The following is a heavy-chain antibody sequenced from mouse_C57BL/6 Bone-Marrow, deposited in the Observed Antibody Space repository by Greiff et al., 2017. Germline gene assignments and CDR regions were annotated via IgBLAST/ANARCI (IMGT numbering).Heavy chain of an antibody. CDR3: TGPHNYGSSYDYYAMDY. Sequence: VQLQQSGTVLARPGASVKMSCKTSGYTFTSYWMHWVKQRPGQGLEWIGAIYPGNSDTSYNQKFKGKAKLTAVTSASTAYMELSSLTNEDSAVYYCTGPHNYGSSYDYYAMDYWGQGTSVTVSS. CDR1: GYTFTSYW. J-gene: IGHJ4*01. D-gene: IGHD1-1*01. V-gene: IGHV1-5*01. CDR2: IYPGNSDT.